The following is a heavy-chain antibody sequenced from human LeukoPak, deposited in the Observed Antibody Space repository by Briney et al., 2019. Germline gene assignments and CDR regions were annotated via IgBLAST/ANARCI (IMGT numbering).Heavy chain of an antibody. CDR2: IYYSGTT. Sequence: PSETLSLTCTVSGGSINSGGYWSWIRQHPGKGLEWIGYIYYSGTTYFNPSLKGRVTISVDTSKNQFSLKLSSVTAADTAVYYCARDFKGAFDIWGQGTMVTVSS. CDR3: ARDFKGAFDI. J-gene: IGHJ3*02. CDR1: GGSINSGGY. V-gene: IGHV4-31*03.